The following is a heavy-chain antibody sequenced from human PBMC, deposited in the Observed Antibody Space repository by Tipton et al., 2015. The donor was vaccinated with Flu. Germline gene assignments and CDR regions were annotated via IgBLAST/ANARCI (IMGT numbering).Heavy chain of an antibody. D-gene: IGHD2-8*01. CDR3: AREDIVLMVYAETSAFDI. CDR2: INPNSGGT. Sequence: QVQLVQSGAEVKKPGASVKVSCKASGYTFTGYYMHWVRQAPGQGLEWMGWINPNSGGTNYAQKFQGRVTMTRDTSISTAYMELSRLRSDDTAVYYCAREDIVLMVYAETSAFDIWGQGTMVTVSS. V-gene: IGHV1-2*02. J-gene: IGHJ3*02. CDR1: GYTFTGYY.